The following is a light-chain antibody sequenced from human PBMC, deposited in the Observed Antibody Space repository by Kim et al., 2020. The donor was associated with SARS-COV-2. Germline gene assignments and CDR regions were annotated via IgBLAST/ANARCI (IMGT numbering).Light chain of an antibody. CDR3: QAWDSRIAV. CDR2: QDT. J-gene: IGLJ1*01. V-gene: IGLV3-1*01. CDR1: KLGDRY. Sequence: YELTQPPSVSVSPGQTATITCSGDKLGDRYACWYQQKPGQSPVLVIYQDTKRPSGIPERFSGSNSGNTATLTISGTQALDETDYYCQAWDSRIAVFGTG.